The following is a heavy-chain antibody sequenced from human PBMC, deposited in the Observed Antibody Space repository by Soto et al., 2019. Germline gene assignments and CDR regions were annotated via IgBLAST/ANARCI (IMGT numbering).Heavy chain of an antibody. J-gene: IGHJ6*02. CDR2: ISYDGSNK. Sequence: PGGSLRLSCAASGFTFSSYAMHWVRQAPGKGLEWVAVISYDGSNKYYADSVKGRFTISRDNSKNTLYLQMNSLRAEDTAVYYCARDPVLVPAATVAAAANGMDVWGQGTTVTVSS. V-gene: IGHV3-30-3*01. CDR3: ARDPVLVPAATVAAAANGMDV. D-gene: IGHD2-2*01. CDR1: GFTFSSYA.